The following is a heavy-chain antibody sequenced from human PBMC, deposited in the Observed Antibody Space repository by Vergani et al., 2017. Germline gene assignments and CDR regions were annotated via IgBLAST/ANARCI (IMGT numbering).Heavy chain of an antibody. CDR3: ARDRRIQLGPYYYYGMDV. CDR1: GGSFSGYY. D-gene: IGHD5-18*01. Sequence: VQLQQWGAGLLKPSETLSLTCAVYGGSFSGYYWSWIRQPPGKGLEWIGEINHSGSTNYNPSLKSRVTISVDTSKNQFSLKLSSVTAADTAVYYCARDRRIQLGPYYYYGMDVWGQGTTVTVSS. V-gene: IGHV4-34*01. J-gene: IGHJ6*02. CDR2: INHSGST.